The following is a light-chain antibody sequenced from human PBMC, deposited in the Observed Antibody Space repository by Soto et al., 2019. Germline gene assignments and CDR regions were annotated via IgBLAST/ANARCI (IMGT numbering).Light chain of an antibody. CDR2: DAS. Sequence: EIVLTQSPATLSLSPGERATLSCRASQSVSSYLAWYQQKPGQAPRLLIYDASNRASGIPARFSGSGSGTDFTLTISRLEPEDSSVYYCQQYGSSLTVGGGTKVDSK. V-gene: IGKV3-20*01. CDR1: QSVSSY. J-gene: IGKJ4*01. CDR3: QQYGSSLT.